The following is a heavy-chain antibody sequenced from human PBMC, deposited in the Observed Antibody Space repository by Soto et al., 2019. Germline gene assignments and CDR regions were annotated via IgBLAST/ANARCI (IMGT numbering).Heavy chain of an antibody. CDR2: IRSKAYGGTT. D-gene: IGHD6-13*01. CDR3: TRGSLAAAGTYNWFDP. Sequence: GVLRLSCTASVFTFGDYAMSWFRQAPGKGLEWVGFIRSKAYGGTTEYAASVKGRFTISRDDSKSIAYLQMNSLKTEDTAVYNCTRGSLAAAGTYNWFDPWGQGTLVTVSS. J-gene: IGHJ5*02. CDR1: VFTFGDYA. V-gene: IGHV3-49*03.